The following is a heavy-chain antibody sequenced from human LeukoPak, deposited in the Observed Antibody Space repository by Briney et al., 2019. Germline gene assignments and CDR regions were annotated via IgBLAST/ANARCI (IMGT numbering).Heavy chain of an antibody. J-gene: IGHJ3*02. CDR3: ARDRDCSITSCYNAFDI. V-gene: IGHV3-30*01. Sequence: GRSLRLSCAASGFSFSTYAMHWVRQAPGKGLEWVAVIAYDGSNTYYADSVKGRFTVSRDNSKNTLYLQMNSLRDDDTAVYYCARDRDCSITSCYNAFDIWGQGTMVTVSS. D-gene: IGHD2-2*02. CDR1: GFSFSTYA. CDR2: IAYDGSNT.